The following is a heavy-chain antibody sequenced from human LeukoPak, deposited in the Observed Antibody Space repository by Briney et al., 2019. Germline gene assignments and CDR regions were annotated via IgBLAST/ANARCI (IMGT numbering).Heavy chain of an antibody. J-gene: IGHJ4*02. V-gene: IGHV3-48*04. Sequence: GGSLRLSCAGSGFTFSTHGMNWVRQAPGKGLEWVSYISSSGSTIYYADSVKGRFTISRDNAKNSLYLQMNSLRAEDTAVYYCARDNYDSSTPYYFDYWGQGTLVTVSS. CDR2: ISSSGSTI. CDR3: ARDNYDSSTPYYFDY. CDR1: GFTFSTHG. D-gene: IGHD3-22*01.